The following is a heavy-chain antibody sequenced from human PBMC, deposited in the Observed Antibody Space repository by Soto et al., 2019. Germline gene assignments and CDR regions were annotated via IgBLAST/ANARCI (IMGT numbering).Heavy chain of an antibody. D-gene: IGHD6-13*01. Sequence: ASVKVSCKASGYTLTSYVISWVLQAPGQGLEWMGWISAYNGSTNYAQKLQGRVTMTTDTSTSTAYMELRSLRSDDTAVYYCARGIAAAGPNNWFDPWGQGTLVTVSS. CDR3: ARGIAAAGPNNWFDP. CDR1: GYTLTSYV. J-gene: IGHJ5*01. CDR2: ISAYNGST. V-gene: IGHV1-18*04.